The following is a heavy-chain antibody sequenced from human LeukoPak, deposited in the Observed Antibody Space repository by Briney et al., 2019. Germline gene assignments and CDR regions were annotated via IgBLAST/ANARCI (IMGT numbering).Heavy chain of an antibody. Sequence: SETLSLTCTVSGGSISGYYWSWVRQSPEKGLESIGFIYSTGSTSYNPSLRSRVTISIDTSQNQFYLRLTSVTAADTAVYYCARASYSYDINGWVPFDYWGQGTLVTVSS. CDR3: ARASYSYDINGWVPFDY. CDR2: IYSTGST. J-gene: IGHJ4*02. CDR1: GGSISGYY. D-gene: IGHD3-22*01. V-gene: IGHV4-59*01.